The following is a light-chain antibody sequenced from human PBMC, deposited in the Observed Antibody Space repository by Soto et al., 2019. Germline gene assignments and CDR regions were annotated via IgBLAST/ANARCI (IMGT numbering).Light chain of an antibody. CDR1: QDINNF. CDR3: QKYNSAPFT. Sequence: DIQMTQSPSSLSASVGDRVTITCRASQDINNFLVWFQQKPGKVPNRLIYGASTLQSGVPSRFSGSGSGTDFTLTISSLQPEDVATYFCQKYNSAPFTFGPGTTVDIK. CDR2: GAS. V-gene: IGKV1-27*01. J-gene: IGKJ3*01.